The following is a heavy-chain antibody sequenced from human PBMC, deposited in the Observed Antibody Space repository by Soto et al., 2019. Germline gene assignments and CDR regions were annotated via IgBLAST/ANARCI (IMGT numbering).Heavy chain of an antibody. CDR2: ISAGNGNT. V-gene: IGHV1-3*01. J-gene: IGHJ6*02. Sequence: GASVKASCKASGYTFTCYAMHWVRQAPGQRLEWMGWISAGNGNTKYSQKFQGRVTITRDTSASTAYMELSSLRSEDTAVYYCARDSGGYPYYYYGMDVWGQGTTVTVSS. D-gene: IGHD1-26*01. CDR1: GYTFTCYA. CDR3: ARDSGGYPYYYYGMDV.